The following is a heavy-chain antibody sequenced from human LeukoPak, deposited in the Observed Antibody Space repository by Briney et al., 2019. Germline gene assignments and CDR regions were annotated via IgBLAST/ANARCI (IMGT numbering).Heavy chain of an antibody. CDR3: ARARCSSTSCTHLDY. CDR2: IYYSGGT. D-gene: IGHD2-2*01. CDR1: GGSISSGYYY. V-gene: IGHV4-30-4*08. J-gene: IGHJ4*02. Sequence: SETLSLTCTVSGGSISSGYYYWSWIRRPPGKGLEWIGYIYYSGGTYYNPSLKSRVTISVDMSKNQFSLKLSSVTATDTAVYHCARARCSSTSCTHLDYWGQGTLVTVSS.